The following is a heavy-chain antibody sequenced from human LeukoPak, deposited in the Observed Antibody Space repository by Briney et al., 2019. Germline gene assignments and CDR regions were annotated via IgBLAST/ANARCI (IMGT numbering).Heavy chain of an antibody. J-gene: IGHJ4*02. D-gene: IGHD6-13*01. V-gene: IGHV4-34*01. CDR3: ARGSIAAGFGY. Sequence: PSETLSLTCAVYGGSFSGYYWSWIRQPPGKGLEWIGEINHSGSTNYNPSLKSRVTISVDTSKNQFSLKLSSVTAADTAVYYCARGSIAAGFGYWGQGTLVTVSS. CDR1: GGSFSGYY. CDR2: INHSGST.